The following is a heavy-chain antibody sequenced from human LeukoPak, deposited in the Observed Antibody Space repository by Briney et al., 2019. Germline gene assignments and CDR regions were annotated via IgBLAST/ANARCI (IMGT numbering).Heavy chain of an antibody. CDR2: IIPMFGTV. Sequence: SVKVSCKTSGGSFNNYAINWVRQAPGQGLEWMGGIIPMFGTVYYAQTFQGRLTIIADESTSTVYMEMNSLRSDDTAVYYCARGRLIVVPIAAFDYWGQGTLVTVSS. V-gene: IGHV1-69*13. CDR1: GGSFNNYA. CDR3: ARGRLIVVPIAAFDY. D-gene: IGHD2-2*01. J-gene: IGHJ4*02.